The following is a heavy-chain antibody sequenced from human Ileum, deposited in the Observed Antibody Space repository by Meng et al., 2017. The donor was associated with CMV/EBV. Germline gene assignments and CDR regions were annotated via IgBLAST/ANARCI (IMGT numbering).Heavy chain of an antibody. CDR1: GFTFSRSE. CDR2: ISTSGSTI. J-gene: IGHJ4*02. CDR3: ARTKLGTLFDY. Sequence: GESLKISCAVSGFTFSRSEMSWVRQAPGKGLEWVSYISTSGSTIYYADSVKGRFTISRDNAKNTLYLQMNSLRAEDTAVYYCARTKLGTLFDYWGQGTLVTVSS. V-gene: IGHV3-48*03. D-gene: IGHD7-27*01.